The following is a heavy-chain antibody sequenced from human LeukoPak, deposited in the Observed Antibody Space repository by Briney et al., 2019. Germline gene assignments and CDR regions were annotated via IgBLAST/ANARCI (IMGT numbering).Heavy chain of an antibody. D-gene: IGHD3-3*01. CDR2: IYHSGST. Sequence: SETLSLTCTVSGDSISSGYYWGWIRQPPGKGLEWIGSIYHSGSTYYNPSLKSRVTISVDTSKNQFSLKLSSVTAADTAVYYCARGGSITIFGVAVRYYYYMDVWGKGTTVTVSS. V-gene: IGHV4-38-2*02. CDR1: GDSISSGYY. J-gene: IGHJ6*03. CDR3: ARGGSITIFGVAVRYYYYMDV.